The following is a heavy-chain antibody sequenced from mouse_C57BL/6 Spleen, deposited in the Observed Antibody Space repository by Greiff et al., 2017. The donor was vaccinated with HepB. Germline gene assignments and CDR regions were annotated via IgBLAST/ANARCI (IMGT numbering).Heavy chain of an antibody. J-gene: IGHJ2*01. CDR1: GYTFTSYW. D-gene: IGHD2-4*01. Sequence: QVQLQQPGAELVKPGASVKVSCKASGYTFTSYWMHWVRQRPGKGLEWIGRIHPSDSDTNYNQKFKGKVTLPIDKSYSTAYMQISSLTSEDSAVYYCAITDYDYDGDDWGQGTTLTVSS. CDR3: AITDYDYDGDD. CDR2: IHPSDSDT. V-gene: IGHV1-74*01.